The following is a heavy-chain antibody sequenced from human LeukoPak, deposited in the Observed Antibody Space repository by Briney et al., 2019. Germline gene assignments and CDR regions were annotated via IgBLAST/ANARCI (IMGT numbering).Heavy chain of an antibody. D-gene: IGHD3-22*01. Sequence: GGSLRLSCAASGFTFSSYWMHWVRQAPGKGLVWVSRINSDGSSTSYADSVKGRFTISRDNAKNTLYLQMNSLRAEDTAVYYCARASRRYYDSSGPEGWGQGTLVTVSS. V-gene: IGHV3-74*01. J-gene: IGHJ4*02. CDR1: GFTFSSYW. CDR2: INSDGSST. CDR3: ARASRRYYDSSGPEG.